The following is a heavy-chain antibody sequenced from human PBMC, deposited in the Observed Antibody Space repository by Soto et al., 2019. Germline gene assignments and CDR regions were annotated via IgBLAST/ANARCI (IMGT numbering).Heavy chain of an antibody. CDR1: GFTVSSNY. D-gene: IGHD3-22*01. Sequence: EVQLVETGGGLIQPGGSLRLSCAASGFTVSSNYMSWVRQAPGKGLEWVSAIYSGGSTYYADSVKGRFTISRDNSKNTLYLQMNSLRDEDTAVYYCAREVPYYYDGFRRGLFDPWGQGTLVTVSS. CDR3: AREVPYYYDGFRRGLFDP. J-gene: IGHJ5*02. CDR2: IYSGGST. V-gene: IGHV3-53*02.